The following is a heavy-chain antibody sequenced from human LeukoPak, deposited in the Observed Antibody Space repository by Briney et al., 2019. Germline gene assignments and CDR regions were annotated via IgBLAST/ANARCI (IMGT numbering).Heavy chain of an antibody. CDR2: IYYSGST. J-gene: IGHJ6*03. V-gene: IGHV4-59*08. CDR1: GGSLSSYY. CDR3: ARGDCSSTICYSPMDV. D-gene: IGHD2-2*01. Sequence: SETLSLTCTVSGGSLSSYYWSWIRQPPGKGLEWIGYIYYSGSTNYNPSLKSRVTISVDTSKNQFSLKVNSVTAADTAVYYCARGDCSSTICYSPMDVWGKGTTVTVSS.